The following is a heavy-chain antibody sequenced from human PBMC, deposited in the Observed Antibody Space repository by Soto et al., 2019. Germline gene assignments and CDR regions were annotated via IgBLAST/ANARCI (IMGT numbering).Heavy chain of an antibody. CDR2: IIPIFGTA. CDR1: GGTFSSYA. CDR3: ARAESHYYYDSSGYSPYYYYGMDV. J-gene: IGHJ6*02. D-gene: IGHD3-22*01. Sequence: SVKVSCKASGGTFSSYAISWVRQAPGQGLEWMGGIIPIFGTANYAQKFQGRVTITADESTSTAYMELSSLRSEDTAVYYCARAESHYYYDSSGYSPYYYYGMDVWGQGTTVTVSS. V-gene: IGHV1-69*13.